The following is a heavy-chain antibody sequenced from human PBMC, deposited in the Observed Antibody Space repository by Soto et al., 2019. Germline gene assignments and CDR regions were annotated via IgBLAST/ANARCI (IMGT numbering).Heavy chain of an antibody. CDR2: ISYDGSNK. CDR3: AKVSVVVVTAIADFEY. V-gene: IGHV3-30*18. J-gene: IGHJ4*02. D-gene: IGHD2-21*02. Sequence: QVQLVESGGGVVQPGRSLRLSCAASGFTFSSYGMHWVRQAPGKGLEWVAVISYDGSNKYYADSVKGRFTISRDNSKNTLYLQMNSLRAEDTAVYYCAKVSVVVVTAIADFEYWGQGTLVTVSS. CDR1: GFTFSSYG.